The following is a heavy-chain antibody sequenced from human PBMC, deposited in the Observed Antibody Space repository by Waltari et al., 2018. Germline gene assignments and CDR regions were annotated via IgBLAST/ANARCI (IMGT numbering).Heavy chain of an antibody. CDR2: IIPIFGTA. Sequence: QVQLVQSGAEVKKPGSSVKVSCKASGGTFSSYAISWVRQAPGQGLEWMGRIIPIFGTANYAQKFQGRVTITADKSTSTAYMELSSLRSEDTAVYYCASCILTGYYGSKYYFDYWGQGTLVTVSS. J-gene: IGHJ4*02. D-gene: IGHD3-9*01. V-gene: IGHV1-69*08. CDR1: GGTFSSYA. CDR3: ASCILTGYYGSKYYFDY.